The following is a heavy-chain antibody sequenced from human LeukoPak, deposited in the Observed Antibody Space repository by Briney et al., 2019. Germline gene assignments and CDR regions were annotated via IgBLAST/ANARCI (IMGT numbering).Heavy chain of an antibody. J-gene: IGHJ5*02. V-gene: IGHV3-23*01. CDR3: AKRGTTSYNWFDP. CDR1: GFTFSSYA. CDR2: LSGSGDST. D-gene: IGHD1-1*01. Sequence: GGSLRLSCAASGFTFSSYAMSWVRQAPGKGLEWVSALSGSGDSTYYADSVKGRFTISRDNSKNTLFLQMNSLRAEDTAVYYCAKRGTTSYNWFDPWGKGTLVTVSS.